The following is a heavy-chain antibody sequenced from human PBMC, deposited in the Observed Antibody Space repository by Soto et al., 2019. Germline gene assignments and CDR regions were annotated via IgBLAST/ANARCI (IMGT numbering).Heavy chain of an antibody. CDR2: VYSTGGT. CDR3: VRQGLGNLHGLVDV. J-gene: IGHJ6*02. D-gene: IGHD1-1*01. Sequence: QVQLQQSGPGLVKPSETLSLTCSVSSGPSSSHNWGWIRQPPGRGLEWIGYVYSTGGTSYNPSLKXXVXXSAHTSTNHISLTLTSVTAAATAVYYCVRQGLGNLHGLVDVWGQGTTVRVSS. V-gene: IGHV4-59*08. CDR1: SGPSSSHN.